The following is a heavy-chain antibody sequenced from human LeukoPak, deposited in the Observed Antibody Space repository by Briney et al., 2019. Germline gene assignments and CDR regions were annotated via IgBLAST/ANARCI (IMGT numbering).Heavy chain of an antibody. CDR3: ARDSSREWELLGAFDI. CDR1: GYTFTSYY. J-gene: IGHJ3*02. CDR2: INPSGGST. V-gene: IGHV1-46*01. Sequence: ASVKVSCKASGYTFTSYYMHWVRQAPGQGLEWMGIINPSGGSTSYAQKFQGRVTMTRDTSTSTVYMELSSLRSEDTAVYYCARDSSREWELLGAFDIWGQGTMVTVSS. D-gene: IGHD1-26*01.